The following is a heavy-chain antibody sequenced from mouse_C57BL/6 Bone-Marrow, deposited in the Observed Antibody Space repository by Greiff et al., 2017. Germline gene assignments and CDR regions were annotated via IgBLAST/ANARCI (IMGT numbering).Heavy chain of an antibody. CDR3: SSPYGAWFAY. J-gene: IGHJ3*01. Sequence: QVQLQQPGAELVKPGASVTLSCKASGYTFTSYWMHWVKQRPGQGLEWIGMIHPNSGSTNYNERFKSKATLTVDKSSSTAYMQLSSLTSEDSAVYFCSSPYGAWFAYWGQGTLVTVSA. CDR1: GYTFTSYW. CDR2: IHPNSGST. D-gene: IGHD1-1*01. V-gene: IGHV1-64*01.